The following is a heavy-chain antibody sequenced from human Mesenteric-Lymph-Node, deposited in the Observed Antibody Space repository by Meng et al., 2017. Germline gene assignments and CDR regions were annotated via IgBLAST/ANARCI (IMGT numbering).Heavy chain of an antibody. Sequence: GESLKISCAASGFTFSSYSMNWVRQAPGKGLEWVSSISSSSSYIYYADSVKGRFTISRDNAKNSLYLQMNSLRAEDTAVYYCARAPGRGDFDYWGQGTLVTVSS. CDR3: ARAPGRGDFDY. D-gene: IGHD3-16*01. V-gene: IGHV3-21*01. CDR1: GFTFSSYS. CDR2: ISSSSSYI. J-gene: IGHJ4*02.